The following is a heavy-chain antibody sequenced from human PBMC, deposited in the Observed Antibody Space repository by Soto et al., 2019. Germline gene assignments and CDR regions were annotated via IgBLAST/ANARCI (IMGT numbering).Heavy chain of an antibody. CDR1: GFTFSSYG. J-gene: IGHJ4*02. Sequence: GGSLRLSCVASGFTFSSYGMYWVRQAPGKGLVWVSRTNSDGSDTSYADSVKGRFTISRDNAKNTLYLQMNSLRAEDTAVYYCARDGLGAYTYGSYYFDYWGQGTLVTVSS. CDR3: ARDGLGAYTYGSYYFDY. D-gene: IGHD5-18*01. V-gene: IGHV3-74*01. CDR2: TNSDGSDT.